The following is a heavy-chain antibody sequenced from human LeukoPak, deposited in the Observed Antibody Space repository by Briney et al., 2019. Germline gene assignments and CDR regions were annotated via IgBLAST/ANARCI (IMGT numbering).Heavy chain of an antibody. CDR3: AKETYDILTGYPYYFDY. Sequence: GGSLRLSCAASGFTFSSYAMSWVRQAPGKGLEWVSAISGSGGSTYYADSVKGRFTISRDNSKNTLYLQMNSLRAEDTAVYYCAKETYDILTGYPYYFDYWGQGTLVTVSS. D-gene: IGHD3-9*01. J-gene: IGHJ4*02. CDR2: ISGSGGST. CDR1: GFTFSSYA. V-gene: IGHV3-23*01.